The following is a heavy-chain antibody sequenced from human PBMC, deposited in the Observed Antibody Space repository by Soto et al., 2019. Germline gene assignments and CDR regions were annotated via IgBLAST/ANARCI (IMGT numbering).Heavy chain of an antibody. CDR2: IIPILGIA. Sequence: QVQLVQSGAEVKKPGSSVKVSCKASGGTFSSYTISWVRQAPGQGLEWMGRIIPILGIANFAQKFQGRVTITADKSTSTAYMELSSLRSEDTAVYYCARGWPVGAVDGFDYWGQGTLVTVSS. J-gene: IGHJ4*02. V-gene: IGHV1-69*02. CDR3: ARGWPVGAVDGFDY. CDR1: GGTFSSYT. D-gene: IGHD1-26*01.